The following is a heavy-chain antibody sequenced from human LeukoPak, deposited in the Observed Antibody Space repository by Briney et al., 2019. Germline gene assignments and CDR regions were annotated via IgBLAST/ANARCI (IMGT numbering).Heavy chain of an antibody. Sequence: GGSLRLSCAASGFTVRSNYMSWVRQAPGEGLEWVSIIYSGGSTYYTDSVKGRFTISRDNSNNTLYLQMNSLRVEDTAVYYCARGEWELLRAYWGQGTLVTVSS. CDR2: IYSGGST. V-gene: IGHV3-66*02. D-gene: IGHD1-26*01. J-gene: IGHJ4*02. CDR3: ARGEWELLRAY. CDR1: GFTVRSNY.